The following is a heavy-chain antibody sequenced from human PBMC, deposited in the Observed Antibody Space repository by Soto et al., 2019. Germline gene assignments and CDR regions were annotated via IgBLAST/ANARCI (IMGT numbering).Heavy chain of an antibody. V-gene: IGHV1-8*01. Sequence: QVQLVQSGAEVKKPGASVKVSCKASGYTFTSYDINWVRQATGQGLEWMGWMNPNSGNTGYAQKFQGRVTMPRNTSISTAYMELSSLISEDTAVYYCARAPHYYSDSSGAHDAFDIWGQGTMVTVSS. D-gene: IGHD3-22*01. J-gene: IGHJ3*02. CDR3: ARAPHYYSDSSGAHDAFDI. CDR1: GYTFTSYD. CDR2: MNPNSGNT.